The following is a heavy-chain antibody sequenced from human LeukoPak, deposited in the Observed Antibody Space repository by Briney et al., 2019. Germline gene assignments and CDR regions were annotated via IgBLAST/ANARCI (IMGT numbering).Heavy chain of an antibody. Sequence: ASVKVSCKASGYTFTSYGISWVRQAPGQGLEWMGWISAYNGNTNYAQKLQGRVTMTTDTSTSTAYMELRSLRSDDTAVYYCARKAPGYSSSWYWWFDPWGQGTLVTVSS. J-gene: IGHJ5*02. D-gene: IGHD6-13*01. CDR3: ARKAPGYSSSWYWWFDP. V-gene: IGHV1-18*01. CDR1: GYTFTSYG. CDR2: ISAYNGNT.